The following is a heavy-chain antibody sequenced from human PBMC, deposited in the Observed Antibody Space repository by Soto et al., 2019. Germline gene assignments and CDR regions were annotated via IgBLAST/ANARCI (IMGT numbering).Heavy chain of an antibody. CDR1: GGTFSSYA. V-gene: IGHV1-69*06. D-gene: IGHD3-3*01. CDR2: IIPIFGTA. Sequence: QVQLVQSGAKVKKPGSSVKVSCKASGGTFSSYAISWVRQAPGQGLEWMGGIIPIFGTANYAQKFQGRVTITADKSTSTAYMELSSLRSEDTAVYYCARPDYDFWSGDYNPGYYGMDVWGQGTTVTVSS. J-gene: IGHJ6*02. CDR3: ARPDYDFWSGDYNPGYYGMDV.